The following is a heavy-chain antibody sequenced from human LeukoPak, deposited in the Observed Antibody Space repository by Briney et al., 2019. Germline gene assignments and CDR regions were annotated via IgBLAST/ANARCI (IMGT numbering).Heavy chain of an antibody. V-gene: IGHV3-30-3*01. J-gene: IGHJ4*02. D-gene: IGHD6-6*01. CDR1: GFTFSSYA. CDR3: ARAESTKYSSSSYYFDH. Sequence: PGGSLRLSCAASGFTFSSYAMHWVRQAPGKGLEWVAVISYDGSNKYYADSVKGRFTISRDNSKNTLYLQMNSLRAEDTAVYYCARAESTKYSSSSYYFDHWGQGTLVTVSS. CDR2: ISYDGSNK.